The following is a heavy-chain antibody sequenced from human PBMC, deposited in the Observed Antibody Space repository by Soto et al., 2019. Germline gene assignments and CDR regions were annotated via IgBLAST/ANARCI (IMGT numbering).Heavy chain of an antibody. Sequence: QVQLVQSGSEVKKPGASVKVSCKASGYTFTTYGISWVRQAPGQGLEWMGWISAYNGNTNYAQKLQDRVTMTTDTSTSTAYMEQRCLRSDDTAVYYWARDSPRAYQPPHDWGQGTLVTVSS. CDR2: ISAYNGNT. CDR1: GYTFTTYG. J-gene: IGHJ4*02. CDR3: ARDSPRAYQPPHD. V-gene: IGHV1-18*01. D-gene: IGHD2-2*01.